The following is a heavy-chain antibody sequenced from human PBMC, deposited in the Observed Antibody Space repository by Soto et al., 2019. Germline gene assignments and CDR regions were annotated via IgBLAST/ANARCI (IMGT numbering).Heavy chain of an antibody. Sequence: QVQVVESGGGVVQPGTSLRLSCAASGFAFNNYGIHWVRQAPGKGLEWVAHISNDGSKKFYGDSVKGRFIISRDNSENTVYLQMTSLRPDDTAVFYCARDVAMPTGLGLGYWGQGTLVTVSS. V-gene: IGHV3-30*03. CDR3: ARDVAMPTGLGLGY. J-gene: IGHJ4*02. D-gene: IGHD6-19*01. CDR1: GFAFNNYG. CDR2: ISNDGSKK.